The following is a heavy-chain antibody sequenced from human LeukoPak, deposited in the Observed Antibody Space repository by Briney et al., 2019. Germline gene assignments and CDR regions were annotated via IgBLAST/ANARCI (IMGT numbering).Heavy chain of an antibody. CDR3: ARGRRTIFGVVIGFDFDY. CDR1: GGSISSGSYY. CDR2: IYTSGST. Sequence: SETLSLTCTVSGGSISSGSYYWSWIRQPAGTGLEWIGRIYTSGSTNYNPSLKSRVTISVDTSKNQFSLKLSSVTAADTAVYYCARGRRTIFGVVIGFDFDYWGQGTLVTVSS. V-gene: IGHV4-61*02. D-gene: IGHD3-3*01. J-gene: IGHJ4*02.